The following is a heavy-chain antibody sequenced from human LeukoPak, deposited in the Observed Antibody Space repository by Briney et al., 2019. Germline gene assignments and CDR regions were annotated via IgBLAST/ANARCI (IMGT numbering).Heavy chain of an antibody. D-gene: IGHD5-18*01. CDR2: SDPEDGER. CDR1: GKTLSDLS. Sequence: GASVKVSCKVSGKTLSDLSIHWLRQPPGKGLEWLGGSDPEDGERIYAQMFRGRVTMTEDTSIDTAYMELSSLRSEDTAVYYCVTGFTTMAVDYFDYWGQGTLVTVSP. CDR3: VTGFTTMAVDYFDY. J-gene: IGHJ4*02. V-gene: IGHV1-24*01.